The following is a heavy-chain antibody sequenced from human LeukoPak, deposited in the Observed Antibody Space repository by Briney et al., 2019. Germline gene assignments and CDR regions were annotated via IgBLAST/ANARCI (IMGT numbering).Heavy chain of an antibody. J-gene: IGHJ6*02. V-gene: IGHV1-8*01. Sequence: ASVRVSCKASGYTFTSYDINWVRQATGQGLEWMGWMNPNSGNTGYAQKFQGRVTMTRNTSISTAYMELSSLRSEDTAVYYCARIYLGYCSSTSCPKYYYYGMDVWGQGTTVTVSS. CDR1: GYTFTSYD. D-gene: IGHD2-2*01. CDR3: ARIYLGYCSSTSCPKYYYYGMDV. CDR2: MNPNSGNT.